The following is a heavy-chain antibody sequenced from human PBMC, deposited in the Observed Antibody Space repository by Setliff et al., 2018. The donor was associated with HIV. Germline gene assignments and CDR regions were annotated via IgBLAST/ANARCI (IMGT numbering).Heavy chain of an antibody. CDR2: INTGNGNT. CDR1: GYTFNSYA. CDR3: ARRTDYSDSSGYYYYFDY. Sequence: ASVKVSCKASGYTFNSYAMHWVRQAPGQRPEWMGWINTGNGNTRHSQKFHGRVTITRDIPASTAYMELISLRSEDKAVYYCARRTDYSDSSGYYYYFDYWGQGTLVTVSS. D-gene: IGHD3-22*01. V-gene: IGHV1-3*04. J-gene: IGHJ4*02.